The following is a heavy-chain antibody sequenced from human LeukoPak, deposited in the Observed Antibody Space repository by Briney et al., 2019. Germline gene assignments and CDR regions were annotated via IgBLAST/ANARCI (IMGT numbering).Heavy chain of an antibody. CDR1: GFTFSSYA. Sequence: GGSLRLSCAASGFTFSSYAMSWVRQAPGKGLEWVSVIYSGGSTYYADSVKGRFTISRDNSKNTLYLQMNSLRAEDTAVYYCAKGSSSSLHDAFDIWGQGTMVTVSS. CDR2: IYSGGST. CDR3: AKGSSSSLHDAFDI. J-gene: IGHJ3*02. D-gene: IGHD6-13*01. V-gene: IGHV3-66*01.